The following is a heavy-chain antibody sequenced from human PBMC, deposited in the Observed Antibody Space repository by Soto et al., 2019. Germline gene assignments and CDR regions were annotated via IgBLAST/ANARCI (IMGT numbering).Heavy chain of an antibody. J-gene: IGHJ4*02. V-gene: IGHV3-74*01. CDR1: GFTFSRFW. CDR2: INTDGSST. Sequence: GGSLGLSCAASGFTFSRFWMHWVRQAPGKRLVWVSRINTDGSSTTYADSVKGRFTISRDNAKNTLYLQMESMRAEDTGVYYCTRDPGAYSSTWSFYFDSWGQGT. CDR3: TRDPGAYSSTWSFYFDS. D-gene: IGHD6-13*01.